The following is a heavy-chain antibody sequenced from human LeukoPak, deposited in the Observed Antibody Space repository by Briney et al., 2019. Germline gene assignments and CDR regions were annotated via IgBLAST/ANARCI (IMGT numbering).Heavy chain of an antibody. CDR1: GFTFSSYA. CDR3: AKDPHRIVGATTVDY. Sequence: PGASLRLSCAASGFTFSSYAMSWVRQAPGKGLEWVSAISGSGGSTYYADSVKGRFTISRDNSKNTLYLQMSSLRAEDTAVYYCAKDPHRIVGATTVDYWGQGTLVTVSS. J-gene: IGHJ4*02. V-gene: IGHV3-23*01. D-gene: IGHD1-26*01. CDR2: ISGSGGST.